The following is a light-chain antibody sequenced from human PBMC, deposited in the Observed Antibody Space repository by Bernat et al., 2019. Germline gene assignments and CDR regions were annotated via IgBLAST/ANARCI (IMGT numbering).Light chain of an antibody. CDR1: QSISSY. CDR3: QQSYSTPRT. V-gene: IGKV1-39*01. Sequence: DIQMTQSPSYLSASVGDRVTITCRASQSISSYLNWYQQKPGKAPKLLIYAASSLQSGVPSRFSGSGSGTDFTFTISSLQPEDFATYYCQQSYSTPRTFGQGTRLEIK. J-gene: IGKJ5*01. CDR2: AAS.